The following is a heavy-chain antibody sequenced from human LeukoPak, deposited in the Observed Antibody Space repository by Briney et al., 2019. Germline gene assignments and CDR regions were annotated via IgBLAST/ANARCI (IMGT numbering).Heavy chain of an antibody. D-gene: IGHD1-7*01. CDR1: GGSISSYY. V-gene: IGHV4-59*08. CDR2: IAYSGST. J-gene: IGHJ4*02. Sequence: SETLSLTCTVSGGSISSYYWSWIRQPPGKGLEWIGCIAYSGSTNYNPTLKSRVTISVDTSKNQFSLKMTSVTAADTAVYYCARHESGTTYDYWGQGTLVTVSS. CDR3: ARHESGTTYDY.